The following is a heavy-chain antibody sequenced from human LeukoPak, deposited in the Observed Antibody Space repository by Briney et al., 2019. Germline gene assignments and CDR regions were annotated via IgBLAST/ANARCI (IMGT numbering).Heavy chain of an antibody. D-gene: IGHD5-12*01. CDR2: INHSGST. V-gene: IGHV4-34*01. CDR1: GGSFSDYY. CDR3: ARQTLGATSGALDY. Sequence: PSETLSLTCAVYGGSFSDYYWSWIRQPPGKGLEWIGEINHSGSTNYNPSLKSRVTISVDTSKNQFSLKLSSVTAADTAVYYCARQTLGATSGALDYWGQGTLVTVSS. J-gene: IGHJ4*02.